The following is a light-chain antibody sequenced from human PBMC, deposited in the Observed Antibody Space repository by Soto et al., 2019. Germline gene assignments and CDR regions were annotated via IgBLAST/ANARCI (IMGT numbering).Light chain of an antibody. CDR1: QSIDKW. Sequence: DIQMTQSPSTLSASVGDRVTVTCRASQSIDKWLAWYQQKQGKAPKLLMYKASLLQSGIPSRFSGSGSGTEFTLTISSLQSDDVASYYCQQYSKYPWTFGQGTKVEV. CDR3: QQYSKYPWT. J-gene: IGKJ1*01. V-gene: IGKV1-5*03. CDR2: KAS.